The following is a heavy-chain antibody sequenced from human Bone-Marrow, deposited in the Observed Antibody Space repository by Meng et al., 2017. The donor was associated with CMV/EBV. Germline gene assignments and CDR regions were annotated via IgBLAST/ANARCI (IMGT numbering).Heavy chain of an antibody. Sequence: SETLSLTCVVYGGSFSGYYWTWIRRPPGKGLEWIGESNHSGSTNYNPSLKSRVTISVDTSKNQFSLKLSSVTAADTAVYYCARAKRFDPWGQGTLVTVSS. CDR2: SNHSGST. CDR3: ARAKRFDP. V-gene: IGHV4-34*01. CDR1: GGSFSGYY. J-gene: IGHJ5*02.